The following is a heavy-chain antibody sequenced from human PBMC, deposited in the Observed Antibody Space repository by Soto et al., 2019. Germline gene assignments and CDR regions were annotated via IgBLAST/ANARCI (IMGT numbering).Heavy chain of an antibody. CDR3: ARDRYYGSGSDYYYYMDV. CDR1: GFTVSSNY. J-gene: IGHJ6*03. D-gene: IGHD3-10*01. V-gene: IGHV3-66*01. CDR2: IYSGCST. Sequence: GGSLRLSCAASGFTVSSNYMSWVRQAPGKGLEWVSVIYSGCSTYYADSVKGRFTISRDNSKNTLYLQMNSLRAEETAVYYCARDRYYGSGSDYYYYMDVWGKGTTVTVSS.